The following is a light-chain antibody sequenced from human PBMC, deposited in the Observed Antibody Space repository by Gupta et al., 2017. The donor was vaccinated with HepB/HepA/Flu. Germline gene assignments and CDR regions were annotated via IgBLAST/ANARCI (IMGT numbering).Light chain of an antibody. Sequence: EIAMTQSPATLSASPGERATLSCGASRSVSSYLAWYQQKPGQAPRLLIYGASTRATGIPARFSGSGSGTYFTLTISSLQSEDFAVYYCQQYNYWPRSFGQGTKLEIK. J-gene: IGKJ2*04. CDR3: QQYNYWPRS. CDR1: RSVSSY. CDR2: GAS. V-gene: IGKV3-15*01.